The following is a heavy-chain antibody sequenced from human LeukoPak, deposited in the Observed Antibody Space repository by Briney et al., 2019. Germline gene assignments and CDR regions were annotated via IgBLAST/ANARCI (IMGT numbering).Heavy chain of an antibody. CDR1: GFTFSSYW. CDR3: ARATYDFWSGYYLAVDY. Sequence: SGRSLRLSCAASGFTFSSYWMHWVRHAPGKGLVWVSRINSDGSSTSYADSVKGRFTISRDNAKNPLYLQMNSLRAEDTAVYYCARATYDFWSGYYLAVDYWGQGTLVTVSS. J-gene: IGHJ4*02. V-gene: IGHV3-74*01. CDR2: INSDGSST. D-gene: IGHD3-3*01.